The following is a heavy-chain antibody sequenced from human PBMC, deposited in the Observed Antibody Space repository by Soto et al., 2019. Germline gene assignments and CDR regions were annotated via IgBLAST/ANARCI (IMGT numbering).Heavy chain of an antibody. D-gene: IGHD3-3*01. Sequence: PGGSLRLSCAASGFTFSSYAMSWVRQAPGKGLEWVSAISGSGGSTYYADSVKGRFTISRDNSKNTLYLQMNSLRAEDTAVYYCAKDAFGVVSRPARKHWYFDLWGRGTLVTVSS. CDR1: GFTFSSYA. CDR2: ISGSGGST. J-gene: IGHJ2*01. V-gene: IGHV3-23*01. CDR3: AKDAFGVVSRPARKHWYFDL.